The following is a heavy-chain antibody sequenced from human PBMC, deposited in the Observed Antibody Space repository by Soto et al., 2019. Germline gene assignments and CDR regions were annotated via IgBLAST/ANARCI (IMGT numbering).Heavy chain of an antibody. CDR1: GGTFSSYA. V-gene: IGHV1-69*01. J-gene: IGHJ6*02. Sequence: QVQLVQSGAEVKKPGSSVKVSCKASGGTFSSYAISWVRQAPGQGLEWMGGIIPIFGTANYAQKFQGRVTITADESTSTAYMELSSLRSEDTAVYYCARATIFGVVKNDYYYYYGMDVWDQGTTVTVSS. CDR3: ARATIFGVVKNDYYYYYGMDV. D-gene: IGHD3-3*01. CDR2: IIPIFGTA.